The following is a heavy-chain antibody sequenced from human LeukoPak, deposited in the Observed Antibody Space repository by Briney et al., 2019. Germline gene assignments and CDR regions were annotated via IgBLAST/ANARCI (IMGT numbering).Heavy chain of an antibody. CDR1: GFSFSRYW. CDR2: MNSDGSST. D-gene: IGHD1-26*01. J-gene: IGHJ4*02. V-gene: IGHV3-74*01. CDR3: ARDGRVTVGATRYGY. Sequence: PGGSLRLSCAASGFSFSRYWMHWVRQAPGKGLVWVSRMNSDGSSTNYADSVKGRFTISRDSAKNSLYLQMNSLRAEDTAVYYCARDGRVTVGATRYGYWGQGTLVTVSS.